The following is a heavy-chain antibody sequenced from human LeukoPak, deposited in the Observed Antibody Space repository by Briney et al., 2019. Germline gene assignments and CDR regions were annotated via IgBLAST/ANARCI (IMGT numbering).Heavy chain of an antibody. CDR2: ISYDGSNK. V-gene: IGHV3-30-3*01. CDR1: GFTFSSYA. D-gene: IGHD6-19*01. J-gene: IGHJ4*02. CDR3: ARVFLFYSSGWYYFDY. Sequence: TGGSLRLSCAASGFTFSSYAMHWVRQAPGKGLEWVAVISYDGSNKYYADSVKGRFTISRDNSKNTLYLQMNSLRAEDTAVYYCARVFLFYSSGWYYFDYWGQGTLVTVSS.